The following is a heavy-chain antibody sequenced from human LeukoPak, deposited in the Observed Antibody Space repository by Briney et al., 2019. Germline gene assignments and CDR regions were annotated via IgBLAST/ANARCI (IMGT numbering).Heavy chain of an antibody. D-gene: IGHD1-20*01. Sequence: GGSLLLSCAASGFTFSSYGMHWVRQAPGKGLEWVAVISYDGSNKYYADSVKGRFTISRDNSKNTLYLQMNSLRAEDTAVYYCAKDSYNWNYWGQGTLVTVSS. CDR3: AKDSYNWNY. J-gene: IGHJ4*02. V-gene: IGHV3-30*18. CDR2: ISYDGSNK. CDR1: GFTFSSYG.